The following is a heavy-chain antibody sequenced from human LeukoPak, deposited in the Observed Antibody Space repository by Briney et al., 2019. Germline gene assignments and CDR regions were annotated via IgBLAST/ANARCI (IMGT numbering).Heavy chain of an antibody. CDR3: ARDVPYSGYDA. Sequence: GESLRLSCVASGFSITNYPMNWVRQAPGKGLEWVSSITSTSTYIYYSDSVKGRFTISRDNAKNSLYLQMNSLRAEDTAVYYCARDVPYSGYDAWGQGTLVTVSS. V-gene: IGHV3-21*01. CDR2: ITSTSTYI. J-gene: IGHJ5*02. CDR1: GFSITNYP. D-gene: IGHD5-12*01.